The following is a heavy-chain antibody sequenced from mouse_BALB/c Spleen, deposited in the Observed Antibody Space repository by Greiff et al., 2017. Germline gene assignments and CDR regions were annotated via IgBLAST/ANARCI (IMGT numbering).Heavy chain of an antibody. D-gene: IGHD2-14*01. V-gene: IGHV4-1*02. CDR2: INPDSSTI. Sequence: EVKVEESGGGLVQPGGSLKLSCAASGFDFSRYWMSWVRQAPGKGLEWIGEINPDSSTINYTPSLKDKFIISRDNAKNTLYLQMSKVRSEDTALYYCARREVRRTFAYWGQGTLVTVSA. J-gene: IGHJ3*01. CDR1: GFDFSRYW. CDR3: ARREVRRTFAY.